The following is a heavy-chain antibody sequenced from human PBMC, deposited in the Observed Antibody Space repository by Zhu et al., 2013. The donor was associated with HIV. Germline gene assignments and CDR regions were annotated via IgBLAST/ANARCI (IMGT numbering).Heavy chain of an antibody. CDR3: ARDMDTAMGSLYY. CDR1: GGSFSNYG. Sequence: QVQLLQSGTEVKKPASSVMVSPGSSVKVSCKASGGSFSNYGISWVRQTPGQGLEWMGGIIPIFGTANYAQKFQGRVTITADESTSTAYMELSSLRSEDTAVYYCARDMDTAMGSLYYWGQGTLVTVSS. CDR2: IIPIFGTA. J-gene: IGHJ4*02. D-gene: IGHD5-18*01. V-gene: IGHV1-69*01.